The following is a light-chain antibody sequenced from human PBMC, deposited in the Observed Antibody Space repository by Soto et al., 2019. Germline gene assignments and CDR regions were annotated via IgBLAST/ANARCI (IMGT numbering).Light chain of an antibody. CDR3: SSYTSSSTV. Sequence: LTQPASVSGSPGQSITISCTGTSSDVGGYNYVSWYQQHPGKAPKLMIYDVSNRPSGVSNRFSGSKSGKTASLTISGLQAEDEADYYCSSYTSSSTVFGTGTKVTVL. CDR2: DVS. J-gene: IGLJ1*01. CDR1: SSDVGGYNY. V-gene: IGLV2-14*01.